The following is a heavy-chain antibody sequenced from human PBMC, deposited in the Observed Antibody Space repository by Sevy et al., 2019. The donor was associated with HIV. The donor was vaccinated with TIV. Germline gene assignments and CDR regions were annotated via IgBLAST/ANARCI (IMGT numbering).Heavy chain of an antibody. CDR1: GFTFSSYG. CDR3: AKDLAVAGPYYFDY. Sequence: GGSLRLSCAASGFTFSSYGMHWVRQAPGKGLEWVAFIRYDGSSKYYADSVKGRFTISRDNSKNTLYLQMNSLRAEDTTVYYCAKDLAVAGPYYFDYWGQGTLVTVSS. J-gene: IGHJ4*02. D-gene: IGHD6-19*01. V-gene: IGHV3-30*02. CDR2: IRYDGSSK.